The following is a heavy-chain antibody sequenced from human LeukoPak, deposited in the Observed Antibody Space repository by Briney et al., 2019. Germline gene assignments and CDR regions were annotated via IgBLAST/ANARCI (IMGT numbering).Heavy chain of an antibody. Sequence: GGSLRLSCAASGFTVSSNYMSWVRQAPGEGLEWVSVIYSGGGAYYADSVKGRFTISRDNSKNTLYLQMNSLRAEDTAVYYCARDLLAYGDTYYFDYWGQGTLVTVSS. J-gene: IGHJ4*02. CDR1: GFTVSSNY. D-gene: IGHD4-17*01. CDR2: IYSGGGA. CDR3: ARDLLAYGDTYYFDY. V-gene: IGHV3-66*01.